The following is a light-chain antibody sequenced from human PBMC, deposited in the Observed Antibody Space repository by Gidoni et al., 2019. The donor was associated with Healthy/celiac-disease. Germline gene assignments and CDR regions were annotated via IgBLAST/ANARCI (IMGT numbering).Light chain of an antibody. CDR1: SSDVGSYNR. CDR2: EVS. V-gene: IGLV2-18*01. CDR3: SLYTSSSTLV. Sequence: QSALTQPPSVSGSPGQSVTLPCTGTSSDVGSYNRVSWYQQPPGTAPKLMIYEVSNRPSGVPDRFSGSKSGNTASLTISGLQAEDEADYYCSLYTSSSTLVFGGGTKLTVL. J-gene: IGLJ2*01.